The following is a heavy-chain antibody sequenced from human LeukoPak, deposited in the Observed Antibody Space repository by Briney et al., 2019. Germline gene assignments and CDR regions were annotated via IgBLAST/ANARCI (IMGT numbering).Heavy chain of an antibody. V-gene: IGHV3-9*01. CDR1: GFTFDDYA. CDR3: ARHTTGYNSPRDSFNI. Sequence: GGSLRLSCAASGFTFDDYAMHWVRQAPGKGLEWVSGISWNSGSIGYADSVKGRFTISRDNAKNSLYLQMNSLRAEDTALYYCARHTTGYNSPRDSFNIWGQGTMVTVSS. D-gene: IGHD1-1*01. CDR2: ISWNSGSI. J-gene: IGHJ3*02.